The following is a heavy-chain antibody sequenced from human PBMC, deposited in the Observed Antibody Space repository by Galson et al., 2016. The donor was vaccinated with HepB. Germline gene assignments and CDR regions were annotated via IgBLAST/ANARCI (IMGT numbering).Heavy chain of an antibody. CDR3: AREGGSGYYDG. CDR2: VRSKTLGGTI. D-gene: IGHD3-3*01. V-gene: IGHV3-49*03. CDR1: GFTFGDHP. J-gene: IGHJ4*02. Sequence: SLRLSCASSGFTFGDHPLSWFRQTPGKGLEWVALVRSKTLGGTIQNAASVKGRFTISRDDSKSIPYLQMNILKIEDTAVYFCAREGGSGYYDGWGQGTLVTVSS.